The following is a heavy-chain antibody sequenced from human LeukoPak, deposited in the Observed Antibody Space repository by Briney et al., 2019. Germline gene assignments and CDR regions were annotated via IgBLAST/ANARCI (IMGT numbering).Heavy chain of an antibody. CDR1: GFTFSSYW. Sequence: GGSLRLSCAASGFTFSSYWMSWVRQAPGKGLEWLANIKQDGGEKYYVDSVKGRFTISRDNAKNSLYLQMNSLRAEDTAVYYCARASYCSSTSCNYYYYGMDVWGQGTTVTVSS. CDR2: IKQDGGEK. V-gene: IGHV3-7*01. J-gene: IGHJ6*02. CDR3: ARASYCSSTSCNYYYYGMDV. D-gene: IGHD2-2*01.